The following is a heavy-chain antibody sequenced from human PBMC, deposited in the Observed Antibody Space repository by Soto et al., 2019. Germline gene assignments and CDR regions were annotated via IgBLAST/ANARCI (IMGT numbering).Heavy chain of an antibody. D-gene: IGHD6-19*01. V-gene: IGHV3-23*01. Sequence: EEQLLESGGGLVQPGGSLRLSCAASGFTFSNHVMNWVRPAPGKGLEWVSAISGSSGSSYYADSVRGRFTISRDNSKNTLYLQMNSLRAEDTAFYYCAKAVPGTWDWFDPWGQGTLVTVSS. J-gene: IGHJ5*02. CDR2: ISGSSGSS. CDR3: AKAVPGTWDWFDP. CDR1: GFTFSNHV.